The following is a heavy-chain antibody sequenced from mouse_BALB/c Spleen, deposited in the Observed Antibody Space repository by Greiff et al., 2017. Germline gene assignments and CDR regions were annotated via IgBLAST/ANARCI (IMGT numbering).Heavy chain of an antibody. CDR2: INPSTGYT. V-gene: IGHV1-7*01. CDR1: GYTFTSYW. Sequence: VQLQQSGAELAKPGASVKMSCKASGYTFTSYWMHWVKQRPGQGLEWIGYINPSTGYTEYNQKFKDKATLTADKSSSTAYMQLSSLTSEDSAVYYCARSGFTVYFDYWGQGTTLTVSS. J-gene: IGHJ2*01. CDR3: ARSGFTVYFDY. D-gene: IGHD1-1*01.